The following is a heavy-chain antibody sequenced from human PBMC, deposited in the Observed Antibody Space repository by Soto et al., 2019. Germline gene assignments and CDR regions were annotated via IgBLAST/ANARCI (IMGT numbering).Heavy chain of an antibody. V-gene: IGHV3-30*03. J-gene: IGHJ4*02. D-gene: IGHD1-26*01. CDR2: ISYDGSNK. CDR3: ARSDTIVGATPLAKFDY. Sequence: QVQLVESGGGVVQPGRSLRLSCAASGFTFSSYGMHWVRQAPGKGLEGVAVISYDGSNKYYADSGKGRFTISRDNSMNTLYLQMNSLTAEDTAVYYCARSDTIVGATPLAKFDYWGQGTLVTVSS. CDR1: GFTFSSYG.